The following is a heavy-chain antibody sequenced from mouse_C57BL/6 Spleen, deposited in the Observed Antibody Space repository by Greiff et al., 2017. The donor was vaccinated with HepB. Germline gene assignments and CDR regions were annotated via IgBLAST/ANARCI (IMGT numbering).Heavy chain of an antibody. V-gene: IGHV7-3*01. CDR2: IRNKANGYTT. Sequence: EVQRVESGGGLVQPGGSLSLSCAASGFTFTDYYMSWVRQPPGKALEWLGFIRNKANGYTTEYSASVKGRFTISRDNSQSILYLQMNALRAEDSATYYCARYEDYPSMDYWGQGTSVTVSS. J-gene: IGHJ4*01. CDR3: ARYEDYPSMDY. CDR1: GFTFTDYY. D-gene: IGHD2-4*01.